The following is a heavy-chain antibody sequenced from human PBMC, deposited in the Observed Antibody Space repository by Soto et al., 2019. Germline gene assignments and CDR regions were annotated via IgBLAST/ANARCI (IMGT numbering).Heavy chain of an antibody. CDR1: GYTFTSYG. CDR3: ARGRESDSSGYYYFDY. J-gene: IGHJ4*02. D-gene: IGHD3-22*01. Sequence: ASVKVSCKASGYTFTSYGISWVRQAPGQGLEWMGWISAYNGNTNYAQKLQGRVTMTTDTSTSTAYMELRSLRSDDTAVYYCARGRESDSSGYYYFDYWGQGTLVTVSS. V-gene: IGHV1-18*01. CDR2: ISAYNGNT.